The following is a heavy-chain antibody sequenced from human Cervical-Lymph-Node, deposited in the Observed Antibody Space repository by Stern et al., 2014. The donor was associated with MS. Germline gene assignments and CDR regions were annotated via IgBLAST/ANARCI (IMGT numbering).Heavy chain of an antibody. Sequence: QLQLQESGPGLVKPSQTLSLTCTVSGGSITSGGYYWSWIRQLPGKGLEWIGYIYYNGKTYSNPSLESRIILSADTSKNQLYLNLSSVTAADTAVYYCARDRAPQRGCCFDPWGQGTRVTVSS. V-gene: IGHV4-31*02. CDR3: ARDRAPQRGCCFDP. J-gene: IGHJ5*02. CDR2: IYYNGKT. CDR1: GGSITSGGYY.